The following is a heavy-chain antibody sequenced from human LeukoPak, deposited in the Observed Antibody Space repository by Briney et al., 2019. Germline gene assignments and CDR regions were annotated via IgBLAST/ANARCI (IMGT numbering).Heavy chain of an antibody. Sequence: KSSETLSLTCTVSGGSISSYYWSWIRQPPGKGLEWIGYIYYSGSTNYNPSLKSRVTISVDTSKNQFSLKLSSVTAADTAVYYCARRPHILTGYPNWFDPWGQGTLVTVSS. CDR2: IYYSGST. J-gene: IGHJ5*02. CDR3: ARRPHILTGYPNWFDP. D-gene: IGHD3-9*01. CDR1: GGSISSYY. V-gene: IGHV4-59*08.